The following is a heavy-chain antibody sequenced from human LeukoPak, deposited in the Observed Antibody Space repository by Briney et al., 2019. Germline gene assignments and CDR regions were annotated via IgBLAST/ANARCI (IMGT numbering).Heavy chain of an antibody. V-gene: IGHV3-9*01. CDR1: GFDFDEYA. D-gene: IGHD3-22*01. CDR3: ATGNYYDSRGYYTFGH. Sequence: GRSLRLSCVASGFDFDEYAMHWVRQAPGRGLEWVSGISWNSVVIDYTDSVKGRFTISRDNAKNSLYLQMNSLRAEDTAVYYCATGNYYDSRGYYTFGHWGQGTLVTVSS. J-gene: IGHJ1*01. CDR2: ISWNSVVI.